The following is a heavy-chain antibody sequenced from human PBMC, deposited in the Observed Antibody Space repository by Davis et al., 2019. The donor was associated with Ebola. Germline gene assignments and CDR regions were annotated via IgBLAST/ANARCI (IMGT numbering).Heavy chain of an antibody. V-gene: IGHV3-21*01. CDR2: ISSSSSYI. J-gene: IGHJ4*02. D-gene: IGHD6-13*01. Sequence: PGGSLRLSCAASGFTFSSYSMNWVRQAPGKGLEWVSSISSSSSYIYYADSVKGRFTISRDNAKNSLYLQMNSLRAEDTAVYYCARAFIAAAGFDYWGQGTLVTVSS. CDR1: GFTFSSYS. CDR3: ARAFIAAAGFDY.